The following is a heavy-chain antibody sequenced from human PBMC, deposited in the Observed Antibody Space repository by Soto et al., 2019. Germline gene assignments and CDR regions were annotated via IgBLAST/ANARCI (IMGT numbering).Heavy chain of an antibody. D-gene: IGHD3-22*01. V-gene: IGHV3-21*01. CDR3: ARSSAYYYDSSGYYPYYYYGMDV. J-gene: IGHJ6*02. CDR1: GFTFSSYS. CDR2: ISSSSSYI. Sequence: GGSLRLSXAASGFTFSSYSMNWVRQAPGKGLEWVSSISSSSSYIYYADSVKGRFTISRDNAKNSLYLQMNSLRAEDTAVYYCARSSAYYYDSSGYYPYYYYGMDVWGQGTTVTVSS.